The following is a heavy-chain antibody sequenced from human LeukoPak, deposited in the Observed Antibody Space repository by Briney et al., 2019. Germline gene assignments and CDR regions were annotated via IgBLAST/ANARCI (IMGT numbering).Heavy chain of an antibody. V-gene: IGHV1-18*01. D-gene: IGHD6-13*01. CDR1: GYTFTTYG. J-gene: IGHJ4*02. Sequence: ASVKVSCKASGYTFTTYGISWGRQALGQRLEWMGWISAYTGNTNYTQNLQGRVTMTTDTSTSTACIELRSLRADDTAVYYCARGGAIANDYGGQGTL. CDR3: ARGGAIANDY. CDR2: ISAYTGNT.